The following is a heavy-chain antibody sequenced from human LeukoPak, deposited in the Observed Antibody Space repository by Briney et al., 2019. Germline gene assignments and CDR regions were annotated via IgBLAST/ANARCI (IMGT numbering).Heavy chain of an antibody. Sequence: SETLSLTCTVSGGSISSYYWSWIRQPPGKGLEWIGYIYYSGSTNYNPSLKSRVTISVDTSKNQFSLKLSSVTAADTAVYYCARARGAPITMVRGVIMNWFDHWGQGTLVTVSS. CDR3: ARARGAPITMVRGVIMNWFDH. D-gene: IGHD3-10*01. CDR2: IYYSGST. CDR1: GGSISSYY. J-gene: IGHJ5*02. V-gene: IGHV4-59*01.